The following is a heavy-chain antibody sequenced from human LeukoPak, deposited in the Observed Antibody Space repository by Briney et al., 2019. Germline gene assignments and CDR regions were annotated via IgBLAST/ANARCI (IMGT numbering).Heavy chain of an antibody. J-gene: IGHJ5*02. D-gene: IGHD3-10*01. Sequence: SETLSLTCTVSGYSVSSGYYWGWIRQPPGKGLEWIGSIYHSGSTYYNPSLKSRVTISVDTSKNQFSLKLSSVTAADTAVYYCARDNLTYGSGSDWFDPWGQGTLVTVSS. CDR1: GYSVSSGYY. V-gene: IGHV4-38-2*02. CDR2: IYHSGST. CDR3: ARDNLTYGSGSDWFDP.